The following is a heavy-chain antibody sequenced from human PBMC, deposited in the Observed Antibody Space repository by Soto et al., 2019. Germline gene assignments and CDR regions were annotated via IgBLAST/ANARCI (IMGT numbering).Heavy chain of an antibody. Sequence: QVQLVESGGGVVQPGRSLRLSCAASGFTFSSYAMHWVRQAPGKGLEWVAGISYDGSNKYYADSVTGRLTISRDNSKNTLFLQMNSLRAEDTAVYDCARSLWFGYWGQGTLGTVSS. CDR3: ARSLWFGY. D-gene: IGHD3-10*01. J-gene: IGHJ4*02. CDR1: GFTFSSYA. V-gene: IGHV3-30-3*01. CDR2: ISYDGSNK.